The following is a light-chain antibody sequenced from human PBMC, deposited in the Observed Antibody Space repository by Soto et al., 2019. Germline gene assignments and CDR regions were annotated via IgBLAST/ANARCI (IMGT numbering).Light chain of an antibody. J-gene: IGKJ2*01. CDR1: QSVSSSY. V-gene: IGKV3-20*01. CDR3: QQYDTSLYT. CDR2: GAS. Sequence: EIVVTQSPGTLSFSPGERATLACSASQSVSSSYVAWYQQKPGQAPRLLIYGASSRATGIPGRFSGSGSGTDFTLNISTLETQDFAGDYCQQYDTSLYTFGQGTKLAIK.